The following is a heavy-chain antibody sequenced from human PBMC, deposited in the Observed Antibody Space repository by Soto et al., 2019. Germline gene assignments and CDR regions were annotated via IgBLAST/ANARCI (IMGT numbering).Heavy chain of an antibody. Sequence: QVQLQESGPGLVKPSGTLSLTCAVSGGSISSSNWWSWVRQPPGKGLEWIGEIYHSGSTYYNPSLKSRVTISVDKSKNQFSLKLSSVTAADTAVYYCARDKGYCSSTSCYGYYYYGMDVWGQGTTVTVSS. CDR2: IYHSGST. V-gene: IGHV4-4*02. J-gene: IGHJ6*02. CDR1: GGSISSSNW. CDR3: ARDKGYCSSTSCYGYYYYGMDV. D-gene: IGHD2-2*01.